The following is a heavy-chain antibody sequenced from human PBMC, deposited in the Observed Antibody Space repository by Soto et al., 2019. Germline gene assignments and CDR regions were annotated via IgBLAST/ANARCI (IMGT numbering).Heavy chain of an antibody. D-gene: IGHD2-15*01. J-gene: IGHJ4*02. CDR3: ARDCTGGSCFCIY. CDR1: DYTLTNYA. CDR2: INTYNGNS. V-gene: IGHV1-18*01. Sequence: QVQLVQSAAEVKKPGASVKVSCKAYDYTLTNYAISWVRQAPGQGPEWMGWINTYNGNSNYAQKFQGRVTMTTDTSTNTAYMELRSLTSDDTPVYYCARDCTGGSCFCIYWGQGTLVTVSS.